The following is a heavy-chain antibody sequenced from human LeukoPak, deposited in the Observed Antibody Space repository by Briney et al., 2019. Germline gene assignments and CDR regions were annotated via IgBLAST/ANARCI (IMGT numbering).Heavy chain of an antibody. CDR1: GFTFTSSA. D-gene: IGHD5-18*01. V-gene: IGHV1-18*01. J-gene: IGHJ6*02. CDR2: ISAYNGNT. CDR3: ARDLYSSNYYYYGMDV. Sequence: ASVKVSCKASGFTFTSSAVQWVRQARGQRLEWMGWISAYNGNTNYAQKLQGRVTMTTDTSTSTAYMELRSLRSDDTAVYYCARDLYSSNYYYYGMDVWGQGTTVTVSS.